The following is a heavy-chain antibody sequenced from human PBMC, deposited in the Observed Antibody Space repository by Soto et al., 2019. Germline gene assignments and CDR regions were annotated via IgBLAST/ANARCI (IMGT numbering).Heavy chain of an antibody. Sequence: WSLRLSCAASGFTFSNACMSWVRHAPGKGLEWVGRIKSKTDGGTTDYAAPVKGRFTISRDDSKNTLYLQMNSLKTEDTAVYYCTTVHAALGYNGRYIDYWGQGTLVTVSS. D-gene: IGHD5-12*01. CDR2: IKSKTDGGTT. J-gene: IGHJ4*02. V-gene: IGHV3-15*01. CDR1: GFTFSNAC. CDR3: TTVHAALGYNGRYIDY.